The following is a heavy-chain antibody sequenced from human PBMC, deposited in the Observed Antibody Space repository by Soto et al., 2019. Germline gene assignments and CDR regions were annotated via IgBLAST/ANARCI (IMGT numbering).Heavy chain of an antibody. J-gene: IGHJ4*02. V-gene: IGHV4-34*01. D-gene: IGHD2-2*01. Sequence: SETLSLTCAVYGGSFSGYYWSWIRQPPGKGLEWIGEINHSGSTNYNPSLKSRVTISVDTSKNQFSLKLSSVTAADTAVYYCARRTRQYCSSTSCYGTTSYYFDYWGQGTLVTVSS. CDR3: ARRTRQYCSSTSCYGTTSYYFDY. CDR2: INHSGST. CDR1: GGSFSGYY.